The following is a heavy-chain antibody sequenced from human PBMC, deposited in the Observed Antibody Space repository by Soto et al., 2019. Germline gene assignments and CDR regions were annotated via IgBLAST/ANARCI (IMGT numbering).Heavy chain of an antibody. D-gene: IGHD2-8*01. CDR2: TYYRSKWYN. J-gene: IGHJ5*01. CDR3: ARLIGNSWLDS. Sequence: SETLSLTCVISGDRVSSNLPSWSWIRQSPSRGLEWLGRTYYRSKWYNDYAVSVKGRITINPDTSNNQLSLQLNSVTPDDTAVYYCARLIGNSWLDSWGQGTLVTVSS. V-gene: IGHV6-1*01. CDR1: GDRVSSNLPS.